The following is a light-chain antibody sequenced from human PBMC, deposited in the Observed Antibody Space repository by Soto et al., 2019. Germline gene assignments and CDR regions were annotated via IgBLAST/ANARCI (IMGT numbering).Light chain of an antibody. CDR2: QDS. J-gene: IGLJ2*01. CDR3: QAWDSGTAVV. CDR1: KLGDKY. Sequence: SYERTQPPSVSVSPGQTASITCSGDKLGDKYACWYQQKQGQSPVLVIYQDSKRPSGIPERFSGSNSGNTATLTISGTQALDEADYHCQAWDSGTAVVFGGGTKLTVL. V-gene: IGLV3-1*01.